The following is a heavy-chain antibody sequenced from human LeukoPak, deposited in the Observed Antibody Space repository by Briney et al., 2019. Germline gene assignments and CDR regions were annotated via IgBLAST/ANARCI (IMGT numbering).Heavy chain of an antibody. CDR2: IYYSGST. J-gene: IGHJ4*02. D-gene: IGHD2-2*01. CDR3: ARVTCSSTSCTFDY. V-gene: IGHV4-30-4*08. CDR1: GGSISSGDYY. Sequence: PSETLSLTCTVSGGSISSGDYYWSWLRPPPGKGLEWIGYIYYSGSTYYHPSLKSRINISVDTSKNQFSLKLSFVTAADTAVYYCARVTCSSTSCTFDYWGQGTLVSVSS.